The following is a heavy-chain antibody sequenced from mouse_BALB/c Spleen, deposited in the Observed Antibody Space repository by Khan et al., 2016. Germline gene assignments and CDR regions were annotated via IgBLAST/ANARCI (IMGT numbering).Heavy chain of an antibody. CDR3: ARLYYYGSPYFDY. J-gene: IGHJ2*01. Sequence: EVELVESGGGLVQPGGSLKLSCAASGFTFSNYGMSWVRQTPDKRLELVATINSTGGNTYYPDSVKGRFTISRDNSNNTLYLQMSSLKSEDTAMYYCARLYYYGSPYFDYWGQGTTLTVSS. D-gene: IGHD1-1*01. V-gene: IGHV5-6-3*01. CDR2: INSTGGNT. CDR1: GFTFSNYG.